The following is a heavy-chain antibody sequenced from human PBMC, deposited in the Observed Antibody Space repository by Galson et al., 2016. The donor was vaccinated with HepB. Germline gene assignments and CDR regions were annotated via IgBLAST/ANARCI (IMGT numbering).Heavy chain of an antibody. J-gene: IGHJ4*02. D-gene: IGHD2-21*01. CDR2: ISASRGTI. CDR1: GFRFSAYN. Sequence: SLRLSCAASGFRFSAYNMNWVRQAPGRGLEWVAYISASRGTIYYADSVKGRFTISRDNANNSLSLQMTRLRAEDTGFYYCARGGGYYYFDYWGQGNLVTVSS. CDR3: ARGGGYYYFDY. V-gene: IGHV3-48*01.